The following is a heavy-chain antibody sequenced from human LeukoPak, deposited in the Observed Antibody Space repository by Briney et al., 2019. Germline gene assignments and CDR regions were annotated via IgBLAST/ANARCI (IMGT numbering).Heavy chain of an antibody. V-gene: IGHV3-20*04. D-gene: IGHD6-13*01. CDR3: ASWAGTATGFSGPFDY. Sequence: PGGSLRLSCAASGFTFDDYGMSWVRQAPGKGLEWVSGINWNGGSTGYADSVKGRFTISRDNAKKSLYLQMNSLRAEDTAVYYCASWAGTATGFSGPFDYWGQGTLVTVSS. CDR1: GFTFDDYG. J-gene: IGHJ4*02. CDR2: INWNGGST.